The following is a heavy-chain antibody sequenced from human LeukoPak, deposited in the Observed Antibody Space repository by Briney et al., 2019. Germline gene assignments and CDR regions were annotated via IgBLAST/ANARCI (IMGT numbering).Heavy chain of an antibody. CDR2: INTDGSST. J-gene: IGHJ6*03. Sequence: GGSLRLSCAASGFTFSSYWMHWVRQAPGRGLVWVSRINTDGSSTSYADSVKGRFTISRDNSNNTVYLQLSSLRVDDTAVYYCARVPYGNYHYYYMDVWGTGTTVTVSS. CDR1: GFTFSSYW. D-gene: IGHD3-10*01. V-gene: IGHV3-74*01. CDR3: ARVPYGNYHYYYMDV.